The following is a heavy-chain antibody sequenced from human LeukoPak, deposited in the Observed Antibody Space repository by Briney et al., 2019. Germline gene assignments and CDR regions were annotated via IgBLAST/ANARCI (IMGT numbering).Heavy chain of an antibody. V-gene: IGHV1-24*01. CDR3: AKQGPYPTYYYGSGTSHDAFDI. CDR1: GYTLTELS. J-gene: IGHJ3*02. Sequence: ASVKVSCKVSGYTLTELSMHWVRQAPGKGLEWMGGFDPEDGETIYAQKFQGRVTMTEDTSTDTAYMELSSLRSEDTAVYYCAKQGPYPTYYYGSGTSHDAFDIWGQGTMVTVSS. D-gene: IGHD3-10*01. CDR2: FDPEDGET.